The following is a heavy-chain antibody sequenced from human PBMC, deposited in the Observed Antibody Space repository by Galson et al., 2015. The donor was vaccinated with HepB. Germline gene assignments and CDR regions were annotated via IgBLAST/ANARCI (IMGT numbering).Heavy chain of an antibody. V-gene: IGHV3-73*01. J-gene: IGHJ4*02. D-gene: IGHD5-12*01. CDR2: IRSRANNYAT. CDR3: ARLGDFSGYSSR. CDR1: GFTFSGSA. Sequence: LRLSCAASGFTFSGSAIHWVRQASGKGPEWVGRIRSRANNYATSYVPSLGGRFTISSDDSKSLAYLHMRRLKTEDTAVYYCARLGDFSGYSSRWGQGTLVTVSS.